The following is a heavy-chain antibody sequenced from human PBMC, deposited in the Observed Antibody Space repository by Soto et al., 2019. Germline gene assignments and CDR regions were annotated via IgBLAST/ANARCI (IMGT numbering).Heavy chain of an antibody. Sequence: EVQLVESGGGLVQPGGSLKLSCAASGFSFSGSPMYWVRQASGKGLEWVGRIRSKANNYATAYAASVKGRFTISRDDSETTVYLQMNGLKTEDTAVYYCTAADVGPGWFDPWGQGTLVTVSS. CDR3: TAADVGPGWFDP. J-gene: IGHJ5*02. V-gene: IGHV3-73*01. D-gene: IGHD6-13*01. CDR1: GFSFSGSP. CDR2: IRSKANNYAT.